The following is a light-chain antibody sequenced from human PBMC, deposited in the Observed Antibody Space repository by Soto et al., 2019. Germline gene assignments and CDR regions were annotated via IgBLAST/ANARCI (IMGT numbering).Light chain of an antibody. CDR2: NTN. Sequence: QSVLTQPPSASGTPEQRVTLSCSGRYSNFGSNIVNWYQHFPGTAPKLLIYNTNKRHSGVPDRFSASKSGTSVSLAISGLQSEDEAIYYCASWDDSLNDVLFGGGTKRTGL. CDR3: ASWDDSLNDVL. V-gene: IGLV1-44*01. J-gene: IGLJ2*01. CDR1: YSNFGSNI.